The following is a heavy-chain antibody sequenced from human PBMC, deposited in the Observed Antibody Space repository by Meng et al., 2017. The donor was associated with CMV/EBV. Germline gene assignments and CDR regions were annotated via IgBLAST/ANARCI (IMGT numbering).Heavy chain of an antibody. Sequence: ASVKVSCKASGYTFTGYYMHWVRQAPGQGLEWMGWINPNSGGTNYAQKVQGRVTMTRDTSISTAYMELSRLRSDDTAVYYCARGAGMGSGWYWDDYWGQGTLVTVSS. V-gene: IGHV1-2*02. CDR2: INPNSGGT. CDR3: ARGAGMGSGWYWDDY. D-gene: IGHD6-19*01. J-gene: IGHJ4*02. CDR1: GYTFTGYY.